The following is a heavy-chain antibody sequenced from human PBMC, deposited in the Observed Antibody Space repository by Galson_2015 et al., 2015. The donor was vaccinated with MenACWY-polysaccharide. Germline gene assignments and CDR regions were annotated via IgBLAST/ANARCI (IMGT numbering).Heavy chain of an antibody. V-gene: IGHV3-30*02. CDR1: GFTFKHYG. CDR3: AKQADSSGRDY. D-gene: IGHD6-19*01. Sequence: SLRLSCAASGFTFKHYGMHWVRQAPGKGLEWVAFIRHDGTNEDYVDSVRGRFTISRDNSKNTLYLQMSSLRTEDTTVCFCAKQADSSGRDYWRLGTLVTVSS. CDR2: IRHDGTNE. J-gene: IGHJ4*02.